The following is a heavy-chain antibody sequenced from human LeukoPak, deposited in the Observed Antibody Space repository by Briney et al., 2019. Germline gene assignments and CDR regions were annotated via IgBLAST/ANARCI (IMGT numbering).Heavy chain of an antibody. CDR3: AKSRNYYESRDAFDI. J-gene: IGHJ3*02. CDR1: GGSTSSSSYY. V-gene: IGHV4-39*01. Sequence: SETLSLTCTVSGGSTSSSSYYWAWIRQPPGKGLEWVGSLYYSGSSSYNPSLKSRLTISVDISKNQFSLRLSSVTAADTAVYYCAKSRNYYESRDAFDIWGQGTMVTVSS. D-gene: IGHD3-22*01. CDR2: LYYSGSS.